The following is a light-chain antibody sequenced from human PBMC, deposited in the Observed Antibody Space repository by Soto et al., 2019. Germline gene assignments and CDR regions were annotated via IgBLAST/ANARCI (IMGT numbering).Light chain of an antibody. J-gene: IGLJ1*01. CDR1: SSDIGSYNR. CDR3: SSYTSSSTPHYV. V-gene: IGLV2-14*01. Sequence: QSVLTQPASVSGSPGQSITISCTGTSSDIGSYNRVSWYQQPPGTAPKLIIYEVSNRPSGVSNRFSGSKSGNTASLTISGLQAEDEADYYCSSYTSSSTPHYVFGTGTKVTVL. CDR2: EVS.